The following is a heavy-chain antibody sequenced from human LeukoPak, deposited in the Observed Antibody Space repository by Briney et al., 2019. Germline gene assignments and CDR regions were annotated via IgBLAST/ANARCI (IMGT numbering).Heavy chain of an antibody. Sequence: GGSLRLSCTASGFTFGDYAMSWVRQAPGKGLEWVGFISSKAYGGTTEYAASVKGRFTISRDDSKSIAYLQMNSLKTEDTAVYYCTRDQLRGGSPNFYWGQGTLVTVSS. CDR2: ISSKAYGGTT. CDR1: GFTFGDYA. CDR3: TRDQLRGGSPNFY. J-gene: IGHJ4*02. V-gene: IGHV3-49*04. D-gene: IGHD3-10*01.